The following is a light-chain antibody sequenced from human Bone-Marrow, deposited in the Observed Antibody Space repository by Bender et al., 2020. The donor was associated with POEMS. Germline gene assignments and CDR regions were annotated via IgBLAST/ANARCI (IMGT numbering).Light chain of an antibody. J-gene: IGLJ3*02. CDR3: QSYDSSLSGWV. Sequence: QSVLIQPPSASETPGRRVTISCSGGSSNIGSNTVNWYQQLPGTAPKLLIYSNNQRPSGVPDRFSGSKSGTSASLAFTGLQAEDEADYYCQSYDSSLSGWVFGGGTKLTVL. CDR1: SSNIGSNT. V-gene: IGLV1-44*01. CDR2: SNN.